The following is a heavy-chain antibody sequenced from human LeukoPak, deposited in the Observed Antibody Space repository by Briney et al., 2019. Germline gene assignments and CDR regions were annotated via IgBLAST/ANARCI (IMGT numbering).Heavy chain of an antibody. CDR1: GYTLTELS. CDR2: FDPEDGET. V-gene: IGHV1-24*01. Sequence: GASVKVSCKVSGYTLTELSMHWVRQAPGKGLEWMGGFDPEDGETIYAQKFQGRVTMTEDTSTDTAYMELSSLRSEDTAVYYCVTGTQKIDAFDIWGQGTMVTVSS. CDR3: VTGTQKIDAFDI. J-gene: IGHJ3*02.